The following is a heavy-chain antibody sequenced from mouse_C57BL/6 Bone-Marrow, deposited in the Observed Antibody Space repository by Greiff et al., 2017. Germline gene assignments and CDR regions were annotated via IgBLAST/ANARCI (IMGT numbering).Heavy chain of an antibody. Sequence: VKVVESGPELVKPGASVKLSCKASGYTFTSYDINWVKQRPGQGLEWIGWIYPRDGSTKYNEKFKGKVTLTVDTSSSTAYMERHSLTSEDSAVYFCARLEFDGSSGDWYFDVWGTGTTVTVSS. D-gene: IGHD1-1*01. V-gene: IGHV1-85*01. CDR1: GYTFTSYD. CDR2: IYPRDGST. J-gene: IGHJ1*03. CDR3: ARLEFDGSSGDWYFDV.